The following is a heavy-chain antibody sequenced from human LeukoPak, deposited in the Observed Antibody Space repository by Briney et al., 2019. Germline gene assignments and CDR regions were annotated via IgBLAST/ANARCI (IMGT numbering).Heavy chain of an antibody. D-gene: IGHD3-10*01. CDR3: ARGGGQRRSWFDF. V-gene: IGHV4-34*01. Sequence: SETLSLNCSVHYGALSGYYWTWLPQPPGKGLEGIGEINHSGASNYSASLKSRVAISLDTSKNQSSLQLTSMIAADTAVYFCARGGGQRRSWFDFWGQGTLVSVTS. CDR1: YGALSGYY. CDR2: INHSGAS. J-gene: IGHJ4*02.